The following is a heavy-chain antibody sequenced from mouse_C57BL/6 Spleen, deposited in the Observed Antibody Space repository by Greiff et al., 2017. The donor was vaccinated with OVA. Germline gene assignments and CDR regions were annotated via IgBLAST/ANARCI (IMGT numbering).Heavy chain of an antibody. CDR2: IDPSDSET. Sequence: VKLQQPGAELVRPGSSVKLSCKASGYTFTSYWMHWVKQRPIQGLEWIGNIDPSDSETHYNQKFKDKATLTVDKSSSTAYMQLSSLTSEDSAVYYCARSADSSGPFDYWGQGTTLTVSS. V-gene: IGHV1-52*01. CDR1: GYTFTSYW. D-gene: IGHD3-2*02. J-gene: IGHJ2*01. CDR3: ARSADSSGPFDY.